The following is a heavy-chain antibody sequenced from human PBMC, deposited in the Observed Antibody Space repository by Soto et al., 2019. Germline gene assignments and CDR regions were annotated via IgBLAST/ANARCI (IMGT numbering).Heavy chain of an antibody. Sequence: SQTLSLTCAISGDSVSSNSAAWNWIRQSPSRGLEWLGRTYYRSKWYNDYAVSVKSRITINPDTSKNQFSLQLNSVTPEDTAVYYCAREVAARPGGGGYFDYWGQGTLVTVSS. J-gene: IGHJ4*02. CDR2: TYYRSKWYN. V-gene: IGHV6-1*01. D-gene: IGHD6-6*01. CDR1: GDSVSSNSAA. CDR3: AREVAARPGGGGYFDY.